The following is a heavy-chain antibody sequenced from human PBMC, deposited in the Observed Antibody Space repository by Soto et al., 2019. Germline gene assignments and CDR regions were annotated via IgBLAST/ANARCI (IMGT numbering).Heavy chain of an antibody. CDR2: VDSSGTA. CDR1: GGSISNLY. CDR3: AIADTAMTTPFDY. Sequence: QVQLQESGPGLVKPPETLSLTCTVSGGSISNLYWSWVRKPPGTGLEWIGYVDSSGTANYNPSLTSRVSMSVETSKNQLPRKVTSVTAADTAMYYCAIADTAMTTPFDYWGPGTLVTVSS. J-gene: IGHJ4*02. D-gene: IGHD5-18*01. V-gene: IGHV4-59*11.